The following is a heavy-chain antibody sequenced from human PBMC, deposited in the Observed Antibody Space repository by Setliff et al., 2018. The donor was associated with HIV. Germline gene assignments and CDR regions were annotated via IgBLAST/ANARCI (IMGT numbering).Heavy chain of an antibody. Sequence: GGSLRLSCAASGFTFANYAMTWVRQPPGKGQEWVSVLYTGGGSYYADSVKGRFTISRDNSKNTLYLQMNSLRVEDTAVYYCARSVPDSAYRPTDYWGQGTQVTVSS. J-gene: IGHJ4*02. V-gene: IGHV3-53*01. CDR3: ARSVPDSAYRPTDY. CDR2: LYTGGGS. D-gene: IGHD3-22*01. CDR1: GFTFANYA.